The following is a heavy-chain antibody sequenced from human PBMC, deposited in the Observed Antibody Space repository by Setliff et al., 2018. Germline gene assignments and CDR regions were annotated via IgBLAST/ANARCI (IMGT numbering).Heavy chain of an antibody. V-gene: IGHV3-21*06. CDR1: GFTFSSSR. CDR2: ICSSGRYL. D-gene: IGHD2-21*01. J-gene: IGHJ3*02. CDR3: ASAGAGHSVVATFDFYI. Sequence: GGSLRLSCAASGFTFSSSRMNWVRQAPGKVLEWVSSICSSGRYLYYADSVKCRFTISRDNAQNSLYLQMNRLRAEYTAVYYCASAGAGHSVVATFDFYIWRQGSRCTVAS.